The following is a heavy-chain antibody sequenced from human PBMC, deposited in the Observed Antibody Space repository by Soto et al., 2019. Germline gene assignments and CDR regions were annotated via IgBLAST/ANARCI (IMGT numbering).Heavy chain of an antibody. CDR3: AREPYYDILTGYYAFDY. CDR2: IYYSGST. Sequence: SETLSLTCTVSGGSISSSSYYWGWIRQPPGKGLEWIGSIYYSGSTYYNPSLKSRVTISVDTSKNQFSLKLSSVTAADTAVYYCAREPYYDILTGYYAFDYWGQGTLVTVS. V-gene: IGHV4-39*02. CDR1: GGSISSSSYY. J-gene: IGHJ4*02. D-gene: IGHD3-9*01.